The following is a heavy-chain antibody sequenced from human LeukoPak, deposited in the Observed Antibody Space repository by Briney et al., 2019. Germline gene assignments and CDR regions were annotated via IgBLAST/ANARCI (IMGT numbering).Heavy chain of an antibody. Sequence: SETLSLTCAVYGGSFSGYYWSWIRQPPGKGLEWIGEINRSGSTNYNPSLKSRVTISVDTSKNQFSLKLSSVTAADTAVYYCARGIPARYGLGSRYNYWGQGTLVTVSS. CDR2: INRSGST. V-gene: IGHV4-34*01. CDR3: ARGIPARYGLGSRYNY. J-gene: IGHJ4*02. D-gene: IGHD3-10*01. CDR1: GGSFSGYY.